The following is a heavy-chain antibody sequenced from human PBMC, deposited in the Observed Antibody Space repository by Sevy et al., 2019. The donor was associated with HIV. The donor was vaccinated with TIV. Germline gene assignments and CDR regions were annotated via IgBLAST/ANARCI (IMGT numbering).Heavy chain of an antibody. V-gene: IGHV3-23*01. CDR2: ISVSGGRT. CDR3: AKRDYSDFDSPPIFDF. J-gene: IGHJ4*02. Sequence: GGSLRLSCAASGFTFTSYTMSWVRQAPGKGLEWVSDISVSGGRTYYSCSVKGRFTISRDNSKNALYLQMSSLRAEDTAVYYCAKRDYSDFDSPPIFDFWGRGTLVTVSS. CDR1: GFTFTSYT. D-gene: IGHD3-9*01.